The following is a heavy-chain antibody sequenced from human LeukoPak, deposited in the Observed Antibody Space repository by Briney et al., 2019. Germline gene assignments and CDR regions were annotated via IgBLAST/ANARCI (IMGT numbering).Heavy chain of an antibody. CDR1: GGSISSSSYY. V-gene: IGHV4-39*07. CDR3: ARDSLGAVAGPFDL. J-gene: IGHJ2*01. D-gene: IGHD6-19*01. Sequence: SETLSLTCTVSGGSISSSSYYWGWIRQPPGKGLEWIGSIYYSGSTYYNPSLKSRVTISVDTSKNQFSLKLSSVTAADTAVYYCARDSLGAVAGPFDLWGRGTLVTVSS. CDR2: IYYSGST.